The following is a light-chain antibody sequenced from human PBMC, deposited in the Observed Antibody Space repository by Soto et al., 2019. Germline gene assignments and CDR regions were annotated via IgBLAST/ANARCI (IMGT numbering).Light chain of an antibody. CDR3: QWYDSYSSCQ. Sequence: MKQSPSSLSASVGDRVTSTCRGSQPGNTRMACSQQKQRKAPTVLLFDACSLKSGAPSRFSVSGSGTEIDLTISNLQPDDVACYDCQWYDSYSSCQFGQGTKVDI. J-gene: IGKJ1*01. V-gene: IGKV1-5*01. CDR2: DAC. CDR1: QPGNTR.